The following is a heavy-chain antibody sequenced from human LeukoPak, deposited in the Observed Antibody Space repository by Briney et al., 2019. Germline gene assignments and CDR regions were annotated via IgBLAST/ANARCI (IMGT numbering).Heavy chain of an antibody. D-gene: IGHD2-2*01. CDR2: LSGSGRST. CDR1: GFTFSSHA. CDR3: AKFRGGTTSSYYFDY. Sequence: GGSLRLSCAASGFTFSSHAMSWVRQAPGKGLEWVSALSGSGRSTYYADSVKGRFTISRDNSRNTLYLQLNSLRAEDTAVYYRAKFRGGTTSSYYFDYWGQGTLVTVSS. V-gene: IGHV3-23*01. J-gene: IGHJ4*02.